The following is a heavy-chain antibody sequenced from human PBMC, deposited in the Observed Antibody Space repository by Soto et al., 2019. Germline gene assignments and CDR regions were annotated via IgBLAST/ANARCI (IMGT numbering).Heavy chain of an antibody. CDR3: ARHFTMVRGVRFDP. CDR1: GGSISSYY. CDR2: IYYSGST. V-gene: IGHV4-59*08. D-gene: IGHD3-10*01. J-gene: IGHJ5*02. Sequence: PSETLSLTCTVSGGSISSYYWSWIRQPPGKGLEWIGYIYYSGSTNYNPSLKSRVTISVDTSKNQFSLKLSSVTAADTAVYYCARHFTMVRGVRFDPGAQETLVPVSA.